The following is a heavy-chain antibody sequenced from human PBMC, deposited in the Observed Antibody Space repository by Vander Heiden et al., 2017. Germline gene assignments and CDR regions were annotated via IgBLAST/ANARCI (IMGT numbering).Heavy chain of an antibody. CDR3: ARENGWCQALSI. J-gene: IGHJ3*02. CDR1: GFTFSSYS. D-gene: IGHD2-21*01. V-gene: IGHV3-48*02. CDR2: ISSSSSTI. Sequence: EVQLVESGGGLVQPGGSLRLSCAASGFTFSSYSMNWVRQAPGKGLEWVSYISSSSSTIYYADAVKGRFTISRDNAKKSLYLKMKRMREEDTAVYYCARENGWCQALSIWGQGTMVTVSS.